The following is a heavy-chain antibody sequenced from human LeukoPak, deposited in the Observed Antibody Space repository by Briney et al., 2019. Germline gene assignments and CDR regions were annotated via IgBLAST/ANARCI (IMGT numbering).Heavy chain of an antibody. Sequence: ASVKVSCKASGYTFSSYYMHWVRQAPGQGLEWMGVINPNDGSTTYAQKFQGRVTMTRDTSTTTVYMELSSLRSEDTAIYYCAATPRYSGSYYGAFDIWGQGTMVTVSS. V-gene: IGHV1-46*01. CDR2: INPNDGST. CDR1: GYTFSSYY. J-gene: IGHJ3*02. CDR3: AATPRYSGSYYGAFDI. D-gene: IGHD1-26*01.